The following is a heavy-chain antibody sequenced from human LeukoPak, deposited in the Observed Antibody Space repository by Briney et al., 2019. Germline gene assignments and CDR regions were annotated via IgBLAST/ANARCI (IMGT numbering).Heavy chain of an antibody. D-gene: IGHD3-3*01. V-gene: IGHV3-9*01. CDR3: VKDGAIFGVPITRGGMDV. J-gene: IGHJ6*02. CDR1: GFTFNEFA. CDR2: ISWNSGSI. Sequence: GGSLRLSCAASGFTFNEFAMHWVRHTAGKGMEWVSGISWNSGSIVYADSVKGRFTISRDNGKNALYLEMNSLRAEDTALYYCVKDGAIFGVPITRGGMDVWGQGTTVTVSS.